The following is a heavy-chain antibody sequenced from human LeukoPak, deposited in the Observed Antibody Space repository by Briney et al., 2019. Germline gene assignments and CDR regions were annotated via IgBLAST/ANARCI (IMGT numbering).Heavy chain of an antibody. CDR1: GFTFSDYT. CDR3: ARVQGSPY. J-gene: IGHJ4*02. V-gene: IGHV3-21*01. Sequence: MTGGSLRLSCAASGFTFSDYTLNWVRQPPGKGLEWLSSVTGDSSYIYYADSVKGRFTVSRDNAKNSLYLHINSLRAEDTAVYYCARVQGSPYWGLGTLVTVSS. CDR2: VTGDSSYI.